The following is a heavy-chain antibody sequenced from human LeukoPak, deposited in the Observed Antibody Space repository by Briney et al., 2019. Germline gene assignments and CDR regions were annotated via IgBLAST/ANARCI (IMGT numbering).Heavy chain of an antibody. CDR1: GGSISSGGYY. V-gene: IGHV4-31*03. D-gene: IGHD5-18*01. CDR2: IYYSGST. J-gene: IGHJ6*02. CDR3: ARGYGYMLDV. Sequence: SETLSLTSTVSGGSISSGGYYWSWIRQHPGKGLEWIGYIYYSGSTYYNPSLKSRVTISVDTSKNQFSLKLSSVTAADTAVYYCARGYGYMLDVWGQGTTVTVSS.